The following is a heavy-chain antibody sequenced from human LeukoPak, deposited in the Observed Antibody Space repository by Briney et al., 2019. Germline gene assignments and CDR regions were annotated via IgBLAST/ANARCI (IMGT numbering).Heavy chain of an antibody. D-gene: IGHD3-10*01. CDR2: INSDGSST. CDR1: GFSFSSYG. Sequence: PGRSLRLSCAASGFSFSSYGMHWVRQAPGKGLVWVSRINSDGSSTSYADSVKGRFTISRDNAKNTLYLQMNSLRAEDTAVYYCARFSVREVYWGQGTLVTVSS. V-gene: IGHV3-74*01. J-gene: IGHJ4*02. CDR3: ARFSVREVY.